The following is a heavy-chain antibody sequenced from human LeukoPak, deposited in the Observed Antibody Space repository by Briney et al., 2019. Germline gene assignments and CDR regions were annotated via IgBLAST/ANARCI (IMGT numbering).Heavy chain of an antibody. CDR3: ARVGIAAAAPPPHAFDI. D-gene: IGHD6-13*01. Sequence: SVKVSCKASGGTFSSYAISWVRQAPGQGLEWMGGIIPIFGTANYAQKFQGRVTITTDESTSTAYMELSSLRSEDTAVYYCARVGIAAAAPPPHAFDIWGQGTMVTVSS. CDR1: GGTFSSYA. J-gene: IGHJ3*02. CDR2: IIPIFGTA. V-gene: IGHV1-69*05.